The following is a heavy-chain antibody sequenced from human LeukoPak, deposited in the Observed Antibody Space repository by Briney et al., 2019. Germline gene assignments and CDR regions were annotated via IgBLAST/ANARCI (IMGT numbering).Heavy chain of an antibody. CDR3: ARAYSYGDFDY. CDR1: GFIVSSNY. J-gene: IGHJ4*02. Sequence: GGSLRLSCAASGFIVSSNYMSWVRQAPGKGLEWVSVIYSGGTTKYADSVKGRFTISRDTSKNTLSLQMNSLRPEDTAVYYCARAYSYGDFDYWGQGTLVTVSS. V-gene: IGHV3-53*01. D-gene: IGHD5-18*01. CDR2: IYSGGTT.